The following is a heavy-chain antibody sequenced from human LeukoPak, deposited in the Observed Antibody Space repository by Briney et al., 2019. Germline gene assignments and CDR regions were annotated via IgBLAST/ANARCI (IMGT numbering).Heavy chain of an antibody. CDR1: GYTFTNYY. V-gene: IGHV1-46*01. D-gene: IGHD5-24*01. J-gene: IGHJ4*02. Sequence: ASVTVSFKSSGYTFTNYYMHWVRQPPGQGREGMGIINPSGGSTSYAQKFQGRVTMTRDTSTSTVYMELSSLRSEDTAVYYCAREKGAGEMATIPYWGQGTLVTVSS. CDR2: INPSGGST. CDR3: AREKGAGEMATIPY.